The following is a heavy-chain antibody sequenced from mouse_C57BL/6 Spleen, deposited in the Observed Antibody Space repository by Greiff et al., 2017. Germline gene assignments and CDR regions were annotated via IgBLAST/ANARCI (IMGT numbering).Heavy chain of an antibody. CDR1: GFTFSSYA. V-gene: IGHV5-9-1*02. J-gene: IGHJ2*01. CDR2: ISSGGDYI. CDR3: TRERTAQAPFDY. D-gene: IGHD3-2*02. Sequence: EVQLVESGEGLVKPGGSLKLSCAASGFTFSSYAMSWVRQTPEKRLEWVAYISSGGDYIYYADTVKGRFTISRDNARNTLYLQMSSRKSEDTAMYYCTRERTAQAPFDYWGQGTTLTVSS.